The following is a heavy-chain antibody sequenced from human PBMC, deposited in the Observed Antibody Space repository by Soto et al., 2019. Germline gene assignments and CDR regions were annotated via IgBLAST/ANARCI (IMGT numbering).Heavy chain of an antibody. CDR1: GGSISSGDYY. Sequence: TSETLSLTCTVSGGSISSGDYYWSWIRQPPGKGLEWIGYIYYSGSTYYSPSLKSRVTISVDTSKNQFSLKLSSVTAADTAVYYCARVRPSGYYYYGMDVWGQGTTVTVSS. CDR2: IYYSGST. CDR3: ARVRPSGYYYYGMDV. V-gene: IGHV4-30-4*01. D-gene: IGHD3-22*01. J-gene: IGHJ6*02.